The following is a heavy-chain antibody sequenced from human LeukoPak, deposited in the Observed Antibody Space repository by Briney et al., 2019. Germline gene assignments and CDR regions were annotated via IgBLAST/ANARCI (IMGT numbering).Heavy chain of an antibody. D-gene: IGHD2-8*01. CDR3: ARVQGYCTDGRCLF. CDR2: INPNNGDT. Sequence: ASVKVSCKASGYTFTGYHIHWVRQAPGQGFVWMGWINPNNGDTKYAQKFNGRVTMTRDTSISTAYMEMSRLRSDDTAVYYCARVQGYCTDGRCLFWGQGTLVTVSS. J-gene: IGHJ4*02. V-gene: IGHV1-2*02. CDR1: GYTFTGYH.